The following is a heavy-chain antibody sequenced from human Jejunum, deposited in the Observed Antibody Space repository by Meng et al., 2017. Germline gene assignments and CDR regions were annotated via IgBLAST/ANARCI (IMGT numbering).Heavy chain of an antibody. CDR3: VREDYDCGEYYYFNY. D-gene: IGHD5-12*01. CDR2: ISYDGIII. CDR1: GFNITSYE. J-gene: IGHJ4*02. V-gene: IGHV3-48*03. Sequence: GESLKISCTASGFNITSYEMNWVRQAPGKGLEWVSHISYDGIIIYYADSVKGRFTISRDTAKNSVYLQMNSLRAEDTAIFYCVREDYDCGEYYYFNYLGQGTLVTVSS.